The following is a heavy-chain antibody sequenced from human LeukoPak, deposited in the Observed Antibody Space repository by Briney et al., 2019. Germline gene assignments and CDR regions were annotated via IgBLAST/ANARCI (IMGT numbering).Heavy chain of an antibody. D-gene: IGHD1-26*01. CDR1: GGTFSSYA. J-gene: IGHJ3*02. CDR2: IIPIFGTA. CDR3: ARVRSWSGSYYALDAFDI. V-gene: IGHV1-69*05. Sequence: SVKVSCKSSGGTFSSYAISWVRQAPGQGLEWMGGIIPIFGTANYAQKFQGRVTITTDESTSTAYMELSSLRSEDTAVYYCARVRSWSGSYYALDAFDIWGQETMVTVSS.